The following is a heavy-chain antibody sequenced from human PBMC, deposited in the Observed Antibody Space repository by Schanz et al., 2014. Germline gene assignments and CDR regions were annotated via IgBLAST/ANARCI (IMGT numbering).Heavy chain of an antibody. J-gene: IGHJ4*02. D-gene: IGHD6-19*01. CDR3: ARHGPLAGIPLDY. Sequence: QLQLQESGPGLVKPSETLSLICSVSGGSINSNSYYWGWIRQPPGKGLEWIGNVFYTGTTYTNPPLRSRLTLSVDTPNNQFPLNLTSVTAADTAVYFCARHGPLAGIPLDYWGRGTLVTVSS. CDR2: VFYTGTT. V-gene: IGHV4-39*01. CDR1: GGSINSNSYY.